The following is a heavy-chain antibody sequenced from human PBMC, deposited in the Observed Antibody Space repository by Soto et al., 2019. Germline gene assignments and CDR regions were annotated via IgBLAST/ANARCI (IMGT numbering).Heavy chain of an antibody. CDR1: GFTFDDYA. V-gene: IGHV3-9*01. CDR3: AKGSGYRYYFDY. CDR2: ISWNSGSI. D-gene: IGHD5-12*01. Sequence: GGSLRLSCAASGFTFDDYAMHWVRQAPGKGLEWVSGISWNSGSIGYADSVKGRFTISRDNAKNSLYLQMNSLRAEDTALYYCAKGSGYRYYFDYWGQGTIVTVSS. J-gene: IGHJ4*02.